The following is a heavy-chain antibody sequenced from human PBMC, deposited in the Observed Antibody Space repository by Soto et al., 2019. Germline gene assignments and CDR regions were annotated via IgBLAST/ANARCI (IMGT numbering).Heavy chain of an antibody. CDR3: VREDYDRSGSFDY. V-gene: IGHV3-48*02. CDR2: ISPTSNTI. CDR1: GFTFCSYS. D-gene: IGHD3-22*01. J-gene: IGHJ4*02. Sequence: GGSLRLSCAASGFTFCSYSMNWVRQDPGKGLEWVSYISPTSNTIYYVDSVKGRFTISRDNAKNSLYLQMNSLTDEDTAVYYCVREDYDRSGSFDYWGQGTLVTVSS.